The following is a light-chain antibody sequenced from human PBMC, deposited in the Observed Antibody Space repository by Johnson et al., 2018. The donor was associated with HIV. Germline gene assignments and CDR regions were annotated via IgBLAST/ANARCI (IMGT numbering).Light chain of an antibody. Sequence: QAVLTQPPSVSAAPGQKVTISCSGSSSNIGNNYVSWYQQLPGTAPKLLIYENNKRPSGIPYRFSDSQSGTSATLAITGLQTGDEADYYCGTWDTSLGAQYVFGSGTKVTVL. CDR3: GTWDTSLGAQYV. CDR2: ENN. V-gene: IGLV1-51*02. J-gene: IGLJ1*01. CDR1: SSNIGNNY.